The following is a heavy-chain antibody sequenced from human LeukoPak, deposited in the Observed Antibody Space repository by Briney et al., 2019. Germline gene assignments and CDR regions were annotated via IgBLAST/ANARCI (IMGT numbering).Heavy chain of an antibody. J-gene: IGHJ4*02. D-gene: IGHD3-10*01. Sequence: ETLTLTCTVSGVSISSYYWSWLRQPPGKGLEWIGYIYYSVNTNCNPSLNNRVTISIDQSKNQCSLKLSSVTAANTAVYFCARVGSGSFDYWGQGTLVTVSS. CDR3: ARVGSGSFDY. CDR2: IYYSVNT. CDR1: GVSISSYY. V-gene: IGHV4-59*01.